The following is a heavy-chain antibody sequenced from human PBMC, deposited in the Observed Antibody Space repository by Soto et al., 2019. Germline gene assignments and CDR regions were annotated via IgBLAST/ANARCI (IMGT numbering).Heavy chain of an antibody. J-gene: IGHJ4*02. CDR3: AREQQWRVHPRSYDY. D-gene: IGHD6-19*01. CDR2: IYPGDSDT. Sequence: GESLKISCKGSGYSFTRYWIGWLRQMPGKGLEWMGIIYPGDSDTRYSPSFQGQVTISADKSISTAYLQWSSLKASYTAMYYCAREQQWRVHPRSYDYWGQGTLVTVSS. V-gene: IGHV5-51*01. CDR1: GYSFTRYW.